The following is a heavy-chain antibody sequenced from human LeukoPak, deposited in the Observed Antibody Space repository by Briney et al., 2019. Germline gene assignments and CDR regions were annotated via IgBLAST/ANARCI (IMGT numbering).Heavy chain of an antibody. J-gene: IGHJ4*02. CDR2: IKQDGSEK. V-gene: IGHV3-7*01. CDR1: GFTFSSYW. D-gene: IGHD6-19*01. CDR3: ARFGSGWYQYYFDY. Sequence: GGSLRLSCAASGFTFSSYWMSWVRPAPGKGLEWVANIKQDGSEKYYVDSVKGRFTISRDNAKNLLYLQMNSLRAEDTAVYYCARFGSGWYQYYFDYWGQGTLVTVSS.